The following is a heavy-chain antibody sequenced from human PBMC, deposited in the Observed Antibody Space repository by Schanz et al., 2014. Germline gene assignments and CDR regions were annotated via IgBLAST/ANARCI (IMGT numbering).Heavy chain of an antibody. D-gene: IGHD2-2*01. V-gene: IGHV3-48*01. CDR1: GFTFSSYS. Sequence: EVQLVESGGGLVQPGGSLRLSCAASGFTFSSYSMNWVRQAPGKGLEWVSYISSSSSTRYYADSVKGRFTISRDNAKNTLYLQMKSLRAEDTAVYYCARVKYCTITRCYRTETEGIYYMDVWGKGTTXTVSS. CDR3: ARVKYCTITRCYRTETEGIYYMDV. J-gene: IGHJ6*03. CDR2: ISSSSSTR.